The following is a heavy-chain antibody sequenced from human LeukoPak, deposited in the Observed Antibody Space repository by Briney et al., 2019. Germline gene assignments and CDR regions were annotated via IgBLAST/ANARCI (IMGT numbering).Heavy chain of an antibody. V-gene: IGHV3-74*01. CDR3: ARGWAASGKGGFGY. CDR1: GFTFSNHW. CDR2: INPDGTAT. J-gene: IGHJ4*02. Sequence: GGSLRLSCAASGFTFSNHWMFWVRQAPGKGLVWVSRINPDGTATKYTGSVEGRFTISRDNAKNTLYLQMNSLRAEDTAVYYCARGWAASGKGGFGYWGQGTLVTVSS. D-gene: IGHD6-13*01.